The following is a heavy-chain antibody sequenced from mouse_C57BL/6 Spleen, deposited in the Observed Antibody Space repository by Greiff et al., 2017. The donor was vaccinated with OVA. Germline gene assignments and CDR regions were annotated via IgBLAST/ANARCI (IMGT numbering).Heavy chain of an antibody. J-gene: IGHJ4*01. V-gene: IGHV2-6*03. D-gene: IGHD1-1*01. CDR3: ARRPGSSYEAMDY. Sequence: QVQLKESGPGLVAPSQSLSITCTVSGFSLTSYGVHWVRQPPGKGLEWLVVIWSDGSTTYNSALKSRLSISKDNSKSQVFLKMNSLQTDDTAMYYCARRPGSSYEAMDYWGQGTSVTVSS. CDR2: IWSDGST. CDR1: GFSLTSYG.